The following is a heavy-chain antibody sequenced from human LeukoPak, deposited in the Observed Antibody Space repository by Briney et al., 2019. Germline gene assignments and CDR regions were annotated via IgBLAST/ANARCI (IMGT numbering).Heavy chain of an antibody. V-gene: IGHV3-23*01. CDR3: AKVRSGSANWALRIFDN. CDR2: ISPGGGTT. D-gene: IGHD1-1*01. J-gene: IGHJ4*02. Sequence: GGSLRLSCTASGFTFGDYAMSWVRQSPARGLEWVASISPGGGTTYYADYVKGRFTISRDNSNNTLYVQMNSLRAEDTAVYYCAKVRSGSANWALRIFDNWGQGTLVTVSS. CDR1: GFTFGDYA.